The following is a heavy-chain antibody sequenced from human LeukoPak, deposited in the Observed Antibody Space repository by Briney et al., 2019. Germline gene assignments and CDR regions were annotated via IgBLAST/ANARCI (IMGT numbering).Heavy chain of an antibody. J-gene: IGHJ4*02. Sequence: RASVKVSCKASGYTFTSYGINWVRQVSGQGLEWMGWISAYNGNRNFAQRFQGRVTMTTDTSTNTAYMELRSLRSDDTAVYYCARGHTLYYENSAYYYFDYWGQGTQVTVSP. CDR2: ISAYNGNR. V-gene: IGHV1-18*01. CDR1: GYTFTSYG. CDR3: ARGHTLYYENSAYYYFDY. D-gene: IGHD3-22*01.